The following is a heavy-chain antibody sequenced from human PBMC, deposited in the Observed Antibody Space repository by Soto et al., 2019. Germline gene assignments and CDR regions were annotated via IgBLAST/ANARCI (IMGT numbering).Heavy chain of an antibody. CDR3: ARDTSGSLDSYYYYYYGMDV. CDR1: GVTFSSYA. Sequence: GGFLRLSCAASGVTFSSYAMHWVRQAPGKGLEWVAVISYDGSNKYYADSVKGRFTISRDNSKNTLYLQMNSLRAEDTAVYYCARDTSGSLDSYYYYYYGMDVWGQGTTVTVSS. V-gene: IGHV3-30-3*01. D-gene: IGHD1-26*01. CDR2: ISYDGSNK. J-gene: IGHJ6*02.